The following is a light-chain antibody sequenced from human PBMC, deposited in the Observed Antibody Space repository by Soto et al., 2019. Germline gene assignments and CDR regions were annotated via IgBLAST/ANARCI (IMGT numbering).Light chain of an antibody. CDR3: SAYTSSSTYVV. CDR2: DVI. J-gene: IGLJ2*01. Sequence: QSALTQPASGSGAPGQSITISCTGTSSDVGGYNYVSWYQQHPGKAPKLMIYDVINRPSGVSNRFSGSKSGNSASLTIAGLKAEDEADYYCSAYTSSSTYVVFGGGTKVTVL. CDR1: SSDVGGYNY. V-gene: IGLV2-14*03.